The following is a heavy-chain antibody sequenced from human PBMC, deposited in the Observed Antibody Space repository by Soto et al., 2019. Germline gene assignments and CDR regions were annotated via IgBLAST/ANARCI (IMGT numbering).Heavy chain of an antibody. J-gene: IGHJ4*02. D-gene: IGHD2-2*02. CDR3: AKVDSLKAGAIRGDY. CDR2: ISGSGSGT. CDR1: GFTFSSYA. V-gene: IGHV3-23*01. Sequence: PGGSLRLSCAASGFTFSSYAMSWVRQAPGKGLVWVSTISGSGSGTYYADSVKGRFTISRDNSKNTLYLQMSSLRAEDTAVYYCAKVDSLKAGAIRGDYWGPRTLVTVSS.